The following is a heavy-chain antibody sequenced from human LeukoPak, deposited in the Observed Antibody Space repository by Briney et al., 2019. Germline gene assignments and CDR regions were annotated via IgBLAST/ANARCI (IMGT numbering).Heavy chain of an antibody. CDR2: IKQDGSEK. J-gene: IGHJ6*03. Sequence: GGSLRLSCAASGFTFSSYWMSWVRQAPGKGLEWVANIKQDGSEKYYVDSVKGRFTISGDNAKNSLYLQMNSLRAEDMAVYYCARDREVTTVFDYYYYMDVWGKGTTVTVSS. V-gene: IGHV3-7*01. CDR3: ARDREVTTVFDYYYYMDV. CDR1: GFTFSSYW. D-gene: IGHD4-17*01.